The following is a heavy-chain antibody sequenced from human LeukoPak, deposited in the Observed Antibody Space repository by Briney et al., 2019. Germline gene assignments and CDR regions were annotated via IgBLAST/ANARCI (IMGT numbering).Heavy chain of an antibody. V-gene: IGHV4-34*01. CDR2: INHIGNT. D-gene: IGHD3-16*01. Sequence: PSETLSLTCAVYGGSFSSYYFSWIRLPPGKGLEWIGEINHIGNTNYNPSLKSRVTISVDTSKNQFSLKLSSVTAADTAVYYCATGQTYVDVWGQGTTVTVSS. CDR3: ATGQTYVDV. CDR1: GGSFSSYY. J-gene: IGHJ6*02.